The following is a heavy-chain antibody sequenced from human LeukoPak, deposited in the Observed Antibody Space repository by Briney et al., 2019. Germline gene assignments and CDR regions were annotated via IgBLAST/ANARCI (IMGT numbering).Heavy chain of an antibody. CDR3: TTGYCSSTSCWYYFDY. Sequence: KPGGSLRLSCAASGFTFSNAWMSWVRQAPGKGLEWVGRIESKTDGGTTDYAAPVKGRFTISRDDSKDTQYLQMISLKTEDTAVYYCTTGYCSSTSCWYYFDYWGQGTLVTVSS. CDR2: IESKTDGGTT. D-gene: IGHD2-2*01. J-gene: IGHJ4*02. V-gene: IGHV3-15*04. CDR1: GFTFSNAW.